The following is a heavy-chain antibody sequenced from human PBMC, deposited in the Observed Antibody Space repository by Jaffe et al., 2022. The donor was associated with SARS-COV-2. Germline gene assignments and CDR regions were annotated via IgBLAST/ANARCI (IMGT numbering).Heavy chain of an antibody. CDR2: IYTSGST. D-gene: IGHD6-13*01. J-gene: IGHJ5*02. V-gene: IGHV4-61*02. CDR1: GGSISSGSYY. Sequence: QVQLQESGPGLVKPSQTLSLTCTVSGGSISSGSYYWSWIRQPAGKGLEWIGRIYTSGSTNYNPSLKSRVTISVDTSKNQFSLKLSSVTAADTAVYYCARDVAAAGMGLVSPWGQGTLVTVSS. CDR3: ARDVAAAGMGLVSP.